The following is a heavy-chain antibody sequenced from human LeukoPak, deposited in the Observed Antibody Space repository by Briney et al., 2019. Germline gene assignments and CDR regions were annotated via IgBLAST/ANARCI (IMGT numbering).Heavy chain of an antibody. V-gene: IGHV3-30*02. J-gene: IGHJ4*02. CDR1: GLTLSCCG. D-gene: IGHD3-22*01. CDR2: IRYDGSNK. CDR3: AKDGDDCIEH. Sequence: GGSLRLSCAASGLTLSCCGMHWVRQAPGKGLEWVAFIRYDGSNKYYADSVKGRFTISRDNSKNTLYLQMNSLRAEDTAVYYCAKDGDDCIEHWGQGTLVTVSS.